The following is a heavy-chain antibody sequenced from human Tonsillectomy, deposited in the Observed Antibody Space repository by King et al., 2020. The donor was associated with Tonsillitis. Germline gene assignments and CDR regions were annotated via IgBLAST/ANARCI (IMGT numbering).Heavy chain of an antibody. D-gene: IGHD4-17*01. CDR1: GDFLTSGGYF. CDR2: IYHSGPT. CDR3: ARNRDYGDYVDF. J-gene: IGHJ4*02. Sequence: VQLQESGPGLVRPSQTLSLICSVSGDFLTSGGYFWSWIRQHPDKGLEWIGSIYHSGPTYHTPSLRSRLFMSVYTSKNQFSLRLTSVTAADTAVYYCARNRDYGDYVDFWGQGTLVAVSS. V-gene: IGHV4-31*03.